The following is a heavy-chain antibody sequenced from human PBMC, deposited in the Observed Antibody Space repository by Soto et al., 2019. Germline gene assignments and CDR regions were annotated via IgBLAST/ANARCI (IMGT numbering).Heavy chain of an antibody. V-gene: IGHV3-23*01. J-gene: IGHJ6*02. CDR3: ANGMTDWLLSPYYYGMDV. CDR2: ISGSGGST. Sequence: GGSLRLSCSASGFTFSSYAMSWVRQAPGKGLEWVSAISGSGGSTYYADSVKGRFTISRDNSKNTLYLQMNSLRAEDTAVYYCANGMTDWLLSPYYYGMDVWGQGTTVTVSS. D-gene: IGHD3-9*01. CDR1: GFTFSSYA.